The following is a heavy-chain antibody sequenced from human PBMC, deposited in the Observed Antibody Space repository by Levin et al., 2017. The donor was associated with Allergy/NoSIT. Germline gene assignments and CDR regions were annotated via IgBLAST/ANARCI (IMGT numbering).Heavy chain of an antibody. Sequence: RPSETLSLTCTVSGGSISDDNYYWSWIRQHPGKGLEWIGYIHHSGRAFYNPSLESRVTISVDTSKNQFSLRLSSVTAADTAMYYCASEIIKVVGGGDGFDSWGQGTVVTVSS. J-gene: IGHJ3*02. V-gene: IGHV4-31*03. CDR2: IHHSGRA. D-gene: IGHD3-10*01. CDR1: GGSISDDNYY. CDR3: ASEIIKVVGGGDGFDS.